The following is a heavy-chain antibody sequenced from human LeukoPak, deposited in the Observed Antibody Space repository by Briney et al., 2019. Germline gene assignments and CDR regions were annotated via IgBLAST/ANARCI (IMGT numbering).Heavy chain of an antibody. CDR3: ARDVTVGERVPAAIFVY. D-gene: IGHD2-2*01. CDR2: ISSSSSYI. J-gene: IGHJ4*02. V-gene: IGHV3-21*01. CDR1: GFTFSSYS. Sequence: GGSLRLSCAASGFTFSSYSMNWVRQAPGKGLEWVSSISSSSSYIYYADSVKGRFTISRDNAKNSLYLQMNSLRAEDTAVCYCARDVTVGERVPAAIFVYWGQGTLVTVSS.